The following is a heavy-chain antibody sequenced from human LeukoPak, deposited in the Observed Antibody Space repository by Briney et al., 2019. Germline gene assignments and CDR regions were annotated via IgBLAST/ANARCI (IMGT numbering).Heavy chain of an antibody. J-gene: IGHJ5*02. V-gene: IGHV1-69*05. Sequence: EASVKVSCKASGGTFSSYATSWVRQAPGQGLEWMGGIIPIFGTANYAQKFQGRVTITTDESTSTAYMELSSLRSEDTAVYYCARCPFRMPQGGLSNYIWFDPWGQGTLVTVSS. CDR1: GGTFSSYA. CDR3: ARCPFRMPQGGLSNYIWFDP. D-gene: IGHD4-11*01. CDR2: IIPIFGTA.